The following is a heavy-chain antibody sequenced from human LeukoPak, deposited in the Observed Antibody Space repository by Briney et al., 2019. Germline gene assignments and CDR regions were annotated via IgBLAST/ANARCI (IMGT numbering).Heavy chain of an antibody. CDR1: GGSISSYY. Sequence: PSETLSLTCTVSGGSISSYYWSWIRQPPGKGLEWIGYIYYSGSTNYNPSLKSRVTISVDTSKNQFSLKLSSVTAADTAVYYCATPRFDGGKTRRFDYWGQGTLVTVSS. J-gene: IGHJ4*02. D-gene: IGHD4-23*01. CDR3: ATPRFDGGKTRRFDY. CDR2: IYYSGST. V-gene: IGHV4-59*12.